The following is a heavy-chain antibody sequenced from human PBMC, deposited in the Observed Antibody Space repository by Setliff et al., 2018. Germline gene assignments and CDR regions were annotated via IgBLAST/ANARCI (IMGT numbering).Heavy chain of an antibody. CDR3: ARERMYYNFWSGYSDY. V-gene: IGHV4-39*07. J-gene: IGHJ4*02. Sequence: PSETLSLTCTVSGGSISSSSYYWGWIRQPPGKGLEWIGSIYYSGSTYYNPSLKSRVTISVDTSKNQFSLKLSSVTAADTAVYYCARERMYYNFWSGYSDYWGQGTLVTVPQ. CDR1: GGSISSSSYY. CDR2: IYYSGST. D-gene: IGHD3-3*01.